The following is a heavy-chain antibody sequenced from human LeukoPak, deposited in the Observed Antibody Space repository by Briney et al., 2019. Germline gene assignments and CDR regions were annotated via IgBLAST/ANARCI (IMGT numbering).Heavy chain of an antibody. D-gene: IGHD6-19*01. Sequence: SETLSLTCTVSGGSIGSYYWSWIRQPPGKGLEWIGYIYYSGSTNYNPSLKSRVTISVDTSKNQFSLKLSSVTAADTAVYYCARVGSSGWYFGGFEYWGQGTLVTVSS. CDR3: ARVGSSGWYFGGFEY. CDR1: GGSIGSYY. CDR2: IYYSGST. V-gene: IGHV4-59*01. J-gene: IGHJ4*02.